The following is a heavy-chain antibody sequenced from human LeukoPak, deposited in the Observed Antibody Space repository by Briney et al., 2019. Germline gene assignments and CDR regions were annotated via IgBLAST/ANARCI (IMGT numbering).Heavy chain of an antibody. D-gene: IGHD3-22*01. CDR1: GGSISSSSYY. J-gene: IGHJ4*02. V-gene: IGHV4-39*01. Sequence: SETLSLTCTVSGGSISSSSYYWGWIRQPPGKGLEWIGIIYYSGSTYYNPSLKSRVTISVDTSKNQFSLKLSSVTAADTAVYYCATLSSGDYYDSSGLGYWGQGTLVTVSS. CDR3: ATLSSGDYYDSSGLGY. CDR2: IYYSGST.